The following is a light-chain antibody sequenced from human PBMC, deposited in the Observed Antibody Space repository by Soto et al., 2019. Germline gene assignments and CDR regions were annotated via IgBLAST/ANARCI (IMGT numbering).Light chain of an antibody. J-gene: IGLJ1*01. V-gene: IGLV1-40*01. CDR2: GNS. CDR3: QFYESSLSGSV. CDR1: SSNIGAGYD. Sequence: QSVLTQPPSVSGAPGQRVTISCTGSSSNIGAGYDVHWYQQLPGTAPKLLIYGNSNRPSGVPDRFSGSKSGTSASLAITGHQAEHEADYYCQFYESSLSGSVFGTGTKLTVL.